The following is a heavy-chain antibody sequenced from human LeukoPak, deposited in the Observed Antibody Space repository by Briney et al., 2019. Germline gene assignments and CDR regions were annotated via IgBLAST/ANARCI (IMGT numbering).Heavy chain of an antibody. D-gene: IGHD3-3*02. CDR2: IYYSGST. V-gene: IGHV4-59*11. Sequence: SETLSLTCTVSGGSISSHYWSWIRQPPGKGLEWIGYIYYSGSTNYNPSLKSRVTISVDTSKNQFSLKLSSVTAADTAVYYCARVSINYYYGMDVWGQGTTVTVSS. CDR1: GGSISSHY. J-gene: IGHJ6*02. CDR3: ARVSINYYYGMDV.